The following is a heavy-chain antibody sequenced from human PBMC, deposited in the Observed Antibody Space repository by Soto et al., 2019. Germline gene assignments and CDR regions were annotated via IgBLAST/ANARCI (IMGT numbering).Heavy chain of an antibody. D-gene: IGHD3-22*01. V-gene: IGHV3-53*01. J-gene: IGHJ3*01. CDR3: ATSPLLPGAP. CDR2: IYSGGST. Sequence: EVQLVESGGGLIQPGGSLRLSCAASGFTFSSNDMNWVRKAQGKGLEWVSIIYSGGSTYYADSVKGRFTISRDNSKNTLYLQMSSLRAEDTAVYYCATSPLLPGAPWGQGTMVTVSS. CDR1: GFTFSSND.